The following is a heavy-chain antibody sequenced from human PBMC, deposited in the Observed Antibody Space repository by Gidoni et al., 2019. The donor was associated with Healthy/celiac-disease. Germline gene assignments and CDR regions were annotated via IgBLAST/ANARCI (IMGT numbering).Heavy chain of an antibody. Sequence: EVQLLESGGGLVQPGGSLRLSCSASGFTFSSSALLLLPLAPGKGRGWVSASRGSGGSTYYADSVKGRFTIYRDNSKNTLYLQMKSLRAEDTAVYYCAKDRGDSSSWPEGRYYYYYYGMDVWGQGTTVTVSS. CDR1: GFTFSSSA. D-gene: IGHD6-13*01. J-gene: IGHJ6*02. CDR2: SRGSGGST. V-gene: IGHV3-23*01. CDR3: AKDRGDSSSWPEGRYYYYYYGMDV.